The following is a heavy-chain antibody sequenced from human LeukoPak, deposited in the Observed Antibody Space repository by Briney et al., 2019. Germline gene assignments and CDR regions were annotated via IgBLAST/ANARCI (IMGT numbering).Heavy chain of an antibody. Sequence: PGGSLRLSCEVSGFTFSSYSMNWVRQAPGKGLEWVSSISSTSGYIYYADSVKGRFTISRDNAKNSLYLQMNSLRAEDTAVYYCARELLREWELDYWGQGTLVTVSS. V-gene: IGHV3-21*04. J-gene: IGHJ4*02. D-gene: IGHD1-26*01. CDR2: ISSTSGYI. CDR1: GFTFSSYS. CDR3: ARELLREWELDY.